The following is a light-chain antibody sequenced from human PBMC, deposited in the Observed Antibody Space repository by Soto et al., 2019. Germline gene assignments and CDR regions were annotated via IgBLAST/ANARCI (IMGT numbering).Light chain of an antibody. V-gene: IGKV1-33*01. CDR2: DAS. CDR1: QDISNY. J-gene: IGKJ1*01. CDR3: QKYNSAPWT. Sequence: DIQMTQSPSSLSASVGDRVTFTCQASQDISNYLSWYQHKLGKAPKLLVYDASDLESGVPGRFSASGSGTHFSLTISSLQPEDVATYYCQKYNSAPWTFGQGTKVEIK.